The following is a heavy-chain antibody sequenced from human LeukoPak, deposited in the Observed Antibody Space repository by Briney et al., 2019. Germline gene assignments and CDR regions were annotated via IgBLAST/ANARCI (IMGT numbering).Heavy chain of an antibody. J-gene: IGHJ4*02. Sequence: SETLSLTCTISGGSINSHYWGWIRQPPGKGLEWIGYIYHSGSTNYNASLKSRVTISIDTSKNQFSLKLSSVTTADTAVYYCARGDHRYCSSTSCPIHFDYWGQGTLVTVSS. CDR2: IYHSGST. V-gene: IGHV4-59*11. D-gene: IGHD2-2*01. CDR3: ARGDHRYCSSTSCPIHFDY. CDR1: GGSINSHY.